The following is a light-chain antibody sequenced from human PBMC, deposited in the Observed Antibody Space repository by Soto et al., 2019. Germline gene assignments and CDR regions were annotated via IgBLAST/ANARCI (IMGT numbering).Light chain of an antibody. Sequence: QSALTQPPSASGSLGQSVTISCTGTSGDVGGYDYVSWYQQHPGKAPKLIIYQVGQRASGVPDRFSGSKSGNTASLTVSGLQAEDETDYYCCSYTGGNSVVFGGGTKLTVL. CDR3: CSYTGGNSVV. CDR2: QVG. V-gene: IGLV2-8*01. J-gene: IGLJ2*01. CDR1: SGDVGGYDY.